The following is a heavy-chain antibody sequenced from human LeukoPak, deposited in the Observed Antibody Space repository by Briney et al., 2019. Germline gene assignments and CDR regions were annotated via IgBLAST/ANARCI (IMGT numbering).Heavy chain of an antibody. CDR1: GYTFTGYY. CDR2: FDPEDGET. Sequence: GASVKVSCKASGYTFTGYYMHWVRQAPGQGLEWMGGFDPEDGETIYAQKFQGRVTMTEDTSTDTAYMELSSLRSEDTAVYYCATGPATVWNGIGYWGQGTLVTVSS. J-gene: IGHJ4*02. D-gene: IGHD4-17*01. CDR3: ATGPATVWNGIGY. V-gene: IGHV1-24*01.